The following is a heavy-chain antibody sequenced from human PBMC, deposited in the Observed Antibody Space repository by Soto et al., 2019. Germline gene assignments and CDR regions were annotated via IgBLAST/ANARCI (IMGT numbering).Heavy chain of an antibody. J-gene: IGHJ4*02. Sequence: GESLKISCKASGYSFTNYWIGWVRQMPGKGLEWMAIIYPDNSDVKYSPSFQGQVTISADKSISIVYLQWSSLKASDTAIYYCSKQGIPNDYVDDWGQGTLVTVSS. CDR3: SKQGIPNDYVDD. V-gene: IGHV5-51*01. CDR2: IYPDNSDV. CDR1: GYSFTNYW.